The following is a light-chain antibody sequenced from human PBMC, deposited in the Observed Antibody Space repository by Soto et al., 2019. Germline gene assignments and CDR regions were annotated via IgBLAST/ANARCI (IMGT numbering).Light chain of an antibody. CDR1: SSDVGNYNY. J-gene: IGLJ3*02. CDR3: CSYAGRYALWV. Sequence: QSVLTQPRSVSGSPGQSVIISCTGTSSDVGNYNYVSWYQQHPGKAPKLMIYDVSKRPSGVPDRFSGSKSGNTASLTISGLQAEDEADYYCCSYAGRYALWVFGGGTQLTVL. CDR2: DVS. V-gene: IGLV2-11*01.